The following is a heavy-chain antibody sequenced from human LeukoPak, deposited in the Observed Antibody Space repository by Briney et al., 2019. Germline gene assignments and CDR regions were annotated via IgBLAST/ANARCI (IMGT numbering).Heavy chain of an antibody. V-gene: IGHV3-9*03. CDR2: ISWNSGSI. CDR3: AKANYYDSSGSIYYFDY. Sequence: GGSLRLSCAASGFTFDDYAVHWVRQAPGKGLEWVSGISWNSGSIGYADSVKGRFTISRDNAKNSLYLQMNSLRAEDMALYYCAKANYYDSSGSIYYFDYWGQGTLVTVSS. D-gene: IGHD3-22*01. CDR1: GFTFDDYA. J-gene: IGHJ4*02.